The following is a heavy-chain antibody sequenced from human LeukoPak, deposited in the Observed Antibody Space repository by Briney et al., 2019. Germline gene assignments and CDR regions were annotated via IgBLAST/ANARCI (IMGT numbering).Heavy chain of an antibody. CDR1: GFTFSRYA. Sequence: GGSLRLSCAASGFTFSRYAMSWVRQAPGKGLEWVSAISDSGGRTYYADSVKGRFSISRDTSKNTLYLQMNSLRGEDTAVYYCAKDHPGTTSFDDWGQGPLVTVSS. V-gene: IGHV3-23*01. CDR2: ISDSGGRT. J-gene: IGHJ4*02. D-gene: IGHD1-7*01. CDR3: AKDHPGTTSFDD.